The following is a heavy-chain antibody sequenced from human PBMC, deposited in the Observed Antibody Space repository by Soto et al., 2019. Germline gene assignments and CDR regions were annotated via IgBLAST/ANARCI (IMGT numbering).Heavy chain of an antibody. D-gene: IGHD1-1*01. V-gene: IGHV4-59*01. CDR3: ARLATRYYFDY. J-gene: IGHJ4*03. CDR1: GGSISSYY. CDR2: IYYSGST. Sequence: QVQLQESGPGLVKPSETLSLTCTVSGGSISSYYWSWIRQPPGKGLEWIGYIYYSGSTNYNPSLKSRVTISVDTSKNQFSLKMSSVTAADTAVYYCARLATRYYFDYWGQGTTVTVSS.